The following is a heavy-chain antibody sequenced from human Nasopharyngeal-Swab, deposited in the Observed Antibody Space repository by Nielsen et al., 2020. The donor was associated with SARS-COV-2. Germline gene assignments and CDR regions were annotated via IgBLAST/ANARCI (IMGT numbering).Heavy chain of an antibody. D-gene: IGHD3-22*01. J-gene: IGHJ6*03. V-gene: IGHV3-49*04. CDR2: ITSKAYGGTT. CDR3: TRQTSYYGSSGTLYFDYMDV. Sequence: GGSLRLSCTASGFTFGDFTMSWVRPAPGKGLEWVGFITSKAYGGTTEYAASVKGRFTISRDDSKSIAYLQMNTLKTEDTAVYYCTRQTSYYGSSGTLYFDYMDVWGKGTTVTVSS. CDR1: GFTFGDFT.